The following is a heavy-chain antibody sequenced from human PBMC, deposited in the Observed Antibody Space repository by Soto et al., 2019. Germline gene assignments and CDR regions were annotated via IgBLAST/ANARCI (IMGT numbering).Heavy chain of an antibody. CDR3: ARLLRSGYYDFWSGYLTTDPNYGMDV. J-gene: IGHJ6*02. CDR1: GGSISSGDYY. D-gene: IGHD3-3*01. Sequence: PSETLSLTCTVSGGSISSGDYYWSWIRQPPGRGLEWIGYIYYSGSTYYNPSLKSRVTISVDTSKNQFSLKLSSVTAADTAVYYCARLLRSGYYDFWSGYLTTDPNYGMDVWGQGTTVTVSS. V-gene: IGHV4-30-4*01. CDR2: IYYSGST.